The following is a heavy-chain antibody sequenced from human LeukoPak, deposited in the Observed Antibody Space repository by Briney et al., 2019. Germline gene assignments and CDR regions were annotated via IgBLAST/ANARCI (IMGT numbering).Heavy chain of an antibody. Sequence: SVKVSCKASGGTFSSYAISWARQAPGQGLEWMGRSIPILSIANYAQKFQGRVTITADKSTSTAYMELSSLRSEDTAVYYCARARPLLPIPYYYYGMDVWGQGTTVTVSS. CDR1: GGTFSSYA. J-gene: IGHJ6*02. V-gene: IGHV1-69*04. CDR2: SIPILSIA. D-gene: IGHD3-22*01. CDR3: ARARPLLPIPYYYYGMDV.